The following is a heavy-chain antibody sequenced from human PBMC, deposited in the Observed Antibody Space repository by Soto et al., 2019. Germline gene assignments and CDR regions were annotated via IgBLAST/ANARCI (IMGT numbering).Heavy chain of an antibody. CDR1: GGSISSGGYY. D-gene: IGHD3-10*01. Sequence: SETLSLTCTVSGGSISSGGYYWSWIRQHPGKGLEWIGYIYYSGSTYYNPSLKSRVTISVDTSKNQFSLKLSSVTAADTAVYYCARDSRLRFGGADVWGQGTTVTVSS. J-gene: IGHJ6*02. V-gene: IGHV4-31*03. CDR3: ARDSRLRFGGADV. CDR2: IYYSGST.